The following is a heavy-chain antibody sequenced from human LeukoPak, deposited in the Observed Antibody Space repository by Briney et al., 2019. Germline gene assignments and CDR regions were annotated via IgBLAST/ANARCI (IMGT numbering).Heavy chain of an antibody. CDR2: VKKDASEK. CDR3: ARGSRRVEY. Sequence: GGSLRLSCVASGFTFSNNWMTWVRQAPGKGLERVASVKKDASEKYYVDSVKGRFTISRDNAKNSLYLEMNSLRAEDTAIYYCARGSRRVEYWGQGTLVTVSS. J-gene: IGHJ4*02. V-gene: IGHV3-7*01. CDR1: GFTFSNNW.